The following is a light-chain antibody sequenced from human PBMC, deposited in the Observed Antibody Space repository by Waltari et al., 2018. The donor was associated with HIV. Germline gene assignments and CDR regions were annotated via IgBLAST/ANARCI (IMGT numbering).Light chain of an antibody. CDR1: NIESKS. V-gene: IGLV3-21*04. Sequence: YELTQPPSVSVAPGQTAMITCGGNNIESKSVQWYQQKPGQAPVLVIYFDLDRPSGIPERCSGSVSGNTATLTSSRVDAGDEADYYCQVWDRSSDQVIFGGGTKLTVL. CDR2: FDL. J-gene: IGLJ2*01. CDR3: QVWDRSSDQVI.